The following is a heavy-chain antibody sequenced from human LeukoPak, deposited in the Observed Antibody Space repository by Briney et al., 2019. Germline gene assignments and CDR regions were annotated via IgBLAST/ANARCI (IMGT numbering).Heavy chain of an antibody. D-gene: IGHD3-10*01. CDR3: ARFHASEFRGFDH. V-gene: IGHV1-18*01. J-gene: IGHJ4*02. Sequence: AASVKVSCKTSGYRFITFGINWVRQAPGQGLEWMGWINPYNGNRYYAKKFQGRFNMTTDTSTSTVYLELQTLTSDDTAIYYCARFHASEFRGFDHWGQGTLITVSS. CDR1: GYRFITFG. CDR2: INPYNGNR.